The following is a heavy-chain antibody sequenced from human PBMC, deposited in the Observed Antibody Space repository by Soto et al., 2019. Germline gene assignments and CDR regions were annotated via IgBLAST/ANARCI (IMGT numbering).Heavy chain of an antibody. V-gene: IGHV3-9*01. J-gene: IGHJ5*02. CDR2: INWNSAKI. CDR3: AKENFFGTGSYSLNHLDP. D-gene: IGHD3-10*01. Sequence: EVRLVESGGGLVQHGRSLSLSCAASGFIFDDYAMHWVRQAPGTGLEWVSGINWNSAKIGYANSVKVRFTISTDNAKKSLFVQRISLRAEYTAFYFGAKENFFGTGSYSLNHLDPWCQGNRVTFSS. CDR1: GFIFDDYA.